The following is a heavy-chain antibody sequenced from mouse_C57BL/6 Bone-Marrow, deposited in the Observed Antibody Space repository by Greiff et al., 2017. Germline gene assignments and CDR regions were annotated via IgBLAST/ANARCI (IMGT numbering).Heavy chain of an antibody. Sequence: VQLQQSGAELVKPGASVKLSCTASGFNIKDYYIHWVKQRTEQGLEWIGRIGPEDGETKYAPKFQDKATITADTSSNTAYLQLSSLMSADTAVYYCTRSLIYYGTNYWGQGTALTVTS. V-gene: IGHV14-2*01. CDR3: TRSLIYYGTNY. CDR2: IGPEDGET. J-gene: IGHJ2*01. CDR1: GFNIKDYY. D-gene: IGHD1-1*01.